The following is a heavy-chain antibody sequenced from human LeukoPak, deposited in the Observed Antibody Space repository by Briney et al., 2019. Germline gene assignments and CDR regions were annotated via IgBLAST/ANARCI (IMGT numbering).Heavy chain of an antibody. CDR1: GFTFSPFA. Sequence: GGSLRLSCAGSGFTFSPFAMIWVRQAPGKGLEWLSSMDVSGTYTHYADSVKGRFTISRDNSKNTVYLYMNNLRAEDTALYYCAKALFSEWLTPEDWGQGTLVTVSS. CDR3: AKALFSEWLTPED. CDR2: MDVSGTYT. J-gene: IGHJ4*02. D-gene: IGHD6-19*01. V-gene: IGHV3-23*05.